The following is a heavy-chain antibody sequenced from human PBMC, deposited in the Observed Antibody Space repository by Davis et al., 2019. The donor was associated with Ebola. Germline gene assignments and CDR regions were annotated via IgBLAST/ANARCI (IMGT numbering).Heavy chain of an antibody. D-gene: IGHD2-8*01. CDR3: ARDGVWRRPYYYYYGMDV. CDR1: GFTFSSYS. Sequence: GESLKISCAASGFTFSSYSMNWVRQAPGKGLEWVSSISSSSSYIYYADSMKGRFTISRDNAKNSLYLQMNSLRAEDTAVYYCARDGVWRRPYYYYYGMDVWGQGTTVTVSS. CDR2: ISSSSSYI. J-gene: IGHJ6*02. V-gene: IGHV3-21*01.